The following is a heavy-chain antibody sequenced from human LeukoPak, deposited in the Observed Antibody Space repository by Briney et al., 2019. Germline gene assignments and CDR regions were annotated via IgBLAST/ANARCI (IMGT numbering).Heavy chain of an antibody. D-gene: IGHD3-22*01. V-gene: IGHV4-38-2*01. CDR3: ARMGVSYYYDSSTYFPVAFDV. CDR1: GYSINSGYY. Sequence: SETLSLTCVVSGYSINSGYYWGWIRQSPGKGLEWIATIFHSGSIYYNPSLKSRVTLSVDTSRNQFSLKLNSVTASDTAVYYFARMGVSYYYDSSTYFPVAFDVWGQGTVVTVSS. CDR2: IFHSGSI. J-gene: IGHJ3*01.